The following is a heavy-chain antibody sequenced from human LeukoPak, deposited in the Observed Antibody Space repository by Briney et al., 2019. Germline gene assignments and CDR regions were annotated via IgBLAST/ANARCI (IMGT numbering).Heavy chain of an antibody. CDR3: ARSEAGGTY. J-gene: IGHJ4*02. D-gene: IGHD3-16*01. V-gene: IGHV3-23*01. CDR1: GLTFSSYA. CDR2: ISGSGGST. Sequence: PGGSLRLSCAASGLTFSSYAMSWVRQAPGKGLEWVSAISGSGGSTYYADSVKGRFAISRDNSKNTLYLQMNSLRAEDTAVYYCARSEAGGTYWGQGTLVTVSS.